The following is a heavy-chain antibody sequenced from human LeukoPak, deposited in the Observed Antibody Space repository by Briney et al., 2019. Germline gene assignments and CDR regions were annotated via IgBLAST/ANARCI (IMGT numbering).Heavy chain of an antibody. J-gene: IGHJ4*02. V-gene: IGHV3-30*02. D-gene: IGHD2-2*01. CDR2: IRYDGSNK. Sequence: GGSLRLSCAASGFTFSSYGMHWVRQAPGKGLEWVAFIRYDGSNKYYADSVKGRFTISRDSSKNTLYLQMNSLRAEDTAVYYCAKEIRGIVVVPAAIDYWGQGTLVTVSS. CDR1: GFTFSSYG. CDR3: AKEIRGIVVVPAAIDY.